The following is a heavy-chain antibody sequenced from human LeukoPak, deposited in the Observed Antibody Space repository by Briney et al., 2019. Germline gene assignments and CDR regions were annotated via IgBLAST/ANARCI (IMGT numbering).Heavy chain of an antibody. D-gene: IGHD3-22*01. CDR2: INHSGST. CDR1: GGSFSGYY. V-gene: IGHV4-34*01. CDR3: ARKSYDSSGYGYFQH. J-gene: IGHJ1*01. Sequence: PSETLSLTCAVYGGSFSGYYWSWIRQPPGKGLEWIGEINHSGSTNYNPSLKSRVTISVDTSKNQFSLKLSSVTAADTAVYYCARKSYDSSGYGYFQHWGQGTLVTVSS.